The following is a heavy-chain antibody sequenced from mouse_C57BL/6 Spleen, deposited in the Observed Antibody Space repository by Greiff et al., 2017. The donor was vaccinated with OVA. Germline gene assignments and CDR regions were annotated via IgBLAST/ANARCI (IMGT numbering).Heavy chain of an antibody. CDR2: IYPGDGDT. CDR3: ARVSARIGYFDV. V-gene: IGHV1-82*01. Sequence: VKLMESGPELVKPGASVKISCKASGYAFSSYWMNWVKQRPGKGLEWIGRIYPGDGDTNYNGKFTGKATMTADKHTSTAYMQLSILTSEDSAVYFCARVSARIGYFDVWGTGTTVTVSS. J-gene: IGHJ1*03. D-gene: IGHD3-1*01. CDR1: GYAFSSYW.